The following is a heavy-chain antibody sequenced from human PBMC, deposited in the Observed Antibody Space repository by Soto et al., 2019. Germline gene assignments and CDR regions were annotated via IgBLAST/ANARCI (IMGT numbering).Heavy chain of an antibody. J-gene: IGHJ5*02. CDR2: IDGSGGTT. V-gene: IGHV3-23*01. CDR3: AKNSGWFNT. Sequence: GGSLRLSCAASGFTFSSTDMTWVRQAPGKGLDWVSTIDGSGGTTYYADSVKGRFTISRDNSMNTVYLQMNSLRADDTALYYCAKNSGWFNTWGQGALVTVSS. CDR1: GFTFSSTD. D-gene: IGHD3-10*01.